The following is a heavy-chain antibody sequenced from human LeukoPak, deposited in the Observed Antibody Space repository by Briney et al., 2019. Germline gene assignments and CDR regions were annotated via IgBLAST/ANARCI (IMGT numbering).Heavy chain of an antibody. Sequence: ASVKVSCKASGYTFTGYYMHWVRQAPGQGLEWMGWINPNSGGTNYAQKFQGRVTMTRDTSISTAYMELSRLRSDDTAVYYCARGNDSRGYRLDYWGQGTLVTVSS. D-gene: IGHD3-22*01. V-gene: IGHV1-2*02. CDR3: ARGNDSRGYRLDY. J-gene: IGHJ4*02. CDR2: INPNSGGT. CDR1: GYTFTGYY.